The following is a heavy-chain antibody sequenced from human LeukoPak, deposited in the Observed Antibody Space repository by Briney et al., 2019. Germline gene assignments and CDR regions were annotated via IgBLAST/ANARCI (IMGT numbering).Heavy chain of an antibody. CDR3: THSAGIVVVTSEDEYFQH. CDR1: GFSLSTSGVG. J-gene: IGHJ1*01. D-gene: IGHD2-21*02. Sequence: SGPTLVNPTQTLTLTCTFSGFSLSTSGVGVGWIRQPPGKALEWLAIIFWDDDKRYNPSLESRLSIIKDTSKDQVALTMTNMDPADTATYYCTHSAGIVVVTSEDEYFQHWGQGSLVIVSS. V-gene: IGHV2-5*02. CDR2: IFWDDDK.